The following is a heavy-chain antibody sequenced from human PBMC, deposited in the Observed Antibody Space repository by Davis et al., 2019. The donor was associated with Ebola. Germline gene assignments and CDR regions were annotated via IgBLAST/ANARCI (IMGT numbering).Heavy chain of an antibody. CDR2: IYYSGST. CDR1: AGSITSYY. J-gene: IGHJ3*02. D-gene: IGHD6-13*01. CDR3: ARESWYGVAVHI. Sequence: PSETLSLTCTVSAGSITSYYWSCIRQPQGKGLEWIGYIYYSGSTNYNPSLKSRVTISVDTSKNQFSLKLSSVTAADTAVYYCARESWYGVAVHIWGQGTMVRLF. V-gene: IGHV4-59*01.